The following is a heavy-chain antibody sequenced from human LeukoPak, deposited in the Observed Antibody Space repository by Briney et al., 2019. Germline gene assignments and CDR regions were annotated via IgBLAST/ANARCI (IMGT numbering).Heavy chain of an antibody. Sequence: SETLSLTCTVTGGSISSYYWSWIRQPPGRGLEWIGYIYYTGSTNYNPSLKSRATISVDTSKNQFSLKLSSVTAADTAVYYCARQQLSQLYYFDNWGQGTLVTVSS. V-gene: IGHV4-59*01. D-gene: IGHD6-13*01. CDR2: IYYTGST. CDR1: GGSISSYY. J-gene: IGHJ4*02. CDR3: ARQQLSQLYYFDN.